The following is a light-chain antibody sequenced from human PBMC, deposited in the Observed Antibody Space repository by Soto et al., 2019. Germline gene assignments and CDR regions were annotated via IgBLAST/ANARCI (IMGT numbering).Light chain of an antibody. CDR1: QSVSNY. V-gene: IGKV3-11*01. J-gene: IGKJ5*01. CDR3: QYGAT. CDR2: DAS. Sequence: EIVLTQSPATLSLSPGERATVSCRASQSVSNYLGWYQQKPGQAPRLLIYDASNRATGIPARFSGSGSGTDFTLTISSLEPEDFAVYYCQYGATFGQGTRLEIK.